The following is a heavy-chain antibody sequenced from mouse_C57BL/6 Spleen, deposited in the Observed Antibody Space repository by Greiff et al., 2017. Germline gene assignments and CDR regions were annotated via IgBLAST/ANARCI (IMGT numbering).Heavy chain of an antibody. Sequence: DVKLVESGGGLVKPGGSLKLSCAASGFTFSDYGMHWVRQAPEKGLGWVAYISSGSSTIYYADTVKGRFTISRDNAKNTLFLQMTSLRSEDTAMYYCARRTGTGYFDYWGQGTTLTVSS. CDR1: GFTFSDYG. J-gene: IGHJ2*01. CDR3: ARRTGTGYFDY. CDR2: ISSGSSTI. D-gene: IGHD4-1*01. V-gene: IGHV5-17*01.